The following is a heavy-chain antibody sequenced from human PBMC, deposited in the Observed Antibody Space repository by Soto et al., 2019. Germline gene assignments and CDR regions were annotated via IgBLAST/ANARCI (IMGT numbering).Heavy chain of an antibody. J-gene: IGHJ4*02. Sequence: PSETLSLTCTVSGGSISSGDYYWSWIRQPPGKGLVWIGYIYYSGSTYYNPSLKSRVTISVDTSKNQFSLKLSSVIAADTAVYYCARERSREDYYDSSGYYSDDYWGQGTLVTVSS. D-gene: IGHD3-22*01. CDR3: ARERSREDYYDSSGYYSDDY. CDR2: IYYSGST. V-gene: IGHV4-30-4*01. CDR1: GGSISSGDYY.